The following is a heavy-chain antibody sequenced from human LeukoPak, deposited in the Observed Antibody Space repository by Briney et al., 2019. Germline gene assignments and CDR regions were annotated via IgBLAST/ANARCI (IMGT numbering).Heavy chain of an antibody. J-gene: IGHJ6*03. V-gene: IGHV5-51*01. CDR2: IYPGDSDT. Sequence: GESLKISCKGSGYTFTSYWIAWVRQMPGKGLEWMGIIYPGDSDTRYSPSFRGQVTISADKSISTAYLQWSSLKASDTAMYYCARQHGDYGYYYYMDVWGKGTTVTVSS. CDR3: ARQHGDYGYYYYMDV. CDR1: GYTFTSYW. D-gene: IGHD4-17*01.